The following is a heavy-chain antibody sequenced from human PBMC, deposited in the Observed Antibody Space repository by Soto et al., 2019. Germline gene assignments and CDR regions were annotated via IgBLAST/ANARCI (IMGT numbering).Heavy chain of an antibody. CDR3: AKDHRSSGSGSYSEFDY. CDR1: GFTFSSYA. CDR2: ISGSGVNT. J-gene: IGHJ4*02. V-gene: IGHV3-23*01. Sequence: PGGSLRPSCAASGFTFSSYAMSWVRQAPGKGLEWVSAISGSGVNTYYADSVKGRFTISRDSSKNTLYLQMNSLRAEDTAVYYCAKDHRSSGSGSYSEFDYWGQGTLVTVSS. D-gene: IGHD3-10*01.